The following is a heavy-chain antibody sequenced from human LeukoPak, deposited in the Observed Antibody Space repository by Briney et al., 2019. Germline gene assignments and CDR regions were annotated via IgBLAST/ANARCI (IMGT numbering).Heavy chain of an antibody. CDR2: IYNTGRT. CDR1: GGSISSGDYY. V-gene: IGHV4-30-4*01. Sequence: PSGTLSLTCTVSGGSISSGDYYWEWIRQPPGKGPEWMGYIYNTGRTSYNPPLKSRVTMSLDTPKNQFSLKLSSVTAADTAVYYCAWHGYSSRWSHLYWGQGTLVTVSS. J-gene: IGHJ4*02. CDR3: AWHGYSSRWSHLY. D-gene: IGHD4-11*01.